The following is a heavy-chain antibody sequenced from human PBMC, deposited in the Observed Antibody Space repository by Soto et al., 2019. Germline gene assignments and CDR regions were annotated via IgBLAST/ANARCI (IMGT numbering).Heavy chain of an antibody. D-gene: IGHD4-17*01. V-gene: IGHV5-51*01. J-gene: IGHJ4*02. CDR3: ARQGRVDYGDYDRDY. Sequence: GESLKISCNGSGYSFTSYWIGWVRQMPGKGLEWMGIIYPGDSDTRYSPSFQGQVTISADKSISTAYLQWSSLKASDTAMYYCARQGRVDYGDYDRDYWGQGTLVTVSS. CDR1: GYSFTSYW. CDR2: IYPGDSDT.